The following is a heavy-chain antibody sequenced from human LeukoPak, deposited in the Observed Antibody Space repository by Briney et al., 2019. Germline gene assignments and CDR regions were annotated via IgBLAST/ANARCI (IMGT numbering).Heavy chain of an antibody. CDR1: GFTFSTYA. J-gene: IGHJ6*02. CDR3: ARDLFRSGDV. D-gene: IGHD2-21*01. CDR2: ISGSGVST. V-gene: IGHV3-23*01. Sequence: PGGSLRLSCAASGFTFSTYAVSWVRQAPGKGLEWVSAISGSGVSTYYADSVKGRFTISRDNSKNTLYLQMNSLRAEDTAVYYCARDLFRSGDVWGQGTTVTVSS.